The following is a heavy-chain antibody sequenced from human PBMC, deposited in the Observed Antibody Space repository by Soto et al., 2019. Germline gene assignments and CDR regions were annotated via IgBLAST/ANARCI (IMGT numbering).Heavy chain of an antibody. D-gene: IGHD3-10*01. Sequence: QVQLQQWGAGLLKPSETLSLTCAVYGGSFSGYQWSWIRQTPGKGLEWIGEINDSGNINYNPSLKILVTILLEAPKKHISLKLSSVTAADSAVYYCARGLILWFGELSRRGGYYYYMDVWGKGNTVTVSS. CDR3: ARGLILWFGELSRRGGYYYYMDV. V-gene: IGHV4-34*01. J-gene: IGHJ6*03. CDR2: INDSGNI. CDR1: GGSFSGYQ.